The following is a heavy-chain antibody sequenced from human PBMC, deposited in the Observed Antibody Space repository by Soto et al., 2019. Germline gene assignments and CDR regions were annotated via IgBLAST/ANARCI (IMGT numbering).Heavy chain of an antibody. J-gene: IGHJ6*02. V-gene: IGHV1-69*06. Sequence: GASVKVSCKASGGTFSSYAISWVRQAPGQGLEWMGGIIPIFGTANYAQKFQGRVTITADKSTSTAYMELSSLRSEDTAVYYCARGGVGYYDFWSGYSDTYYYYGMDVWGQGTTVTVS. CDR2: IIPIFGTA. CDR3: ARGGVGYYDFWSGYSDTYYYYGMDV. CDR1: GGTFSSYA. D-gene: IGHD3-3*01.